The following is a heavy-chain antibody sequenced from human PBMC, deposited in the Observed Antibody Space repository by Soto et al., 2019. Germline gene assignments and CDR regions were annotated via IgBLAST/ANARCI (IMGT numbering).Heavy chain of an antibody. D-gene: IGHD5-12*01. CDR3: ARDRSGYSGYDRALDY. J-gene: IGHJ4*02. CDR1: GYTFTSYY. Sequence: GASVKVSCKASGYTFTSYYMHWVRQAPGQGLEWMGIINPSGGSTSYAQKFQGRVTMTRDTSTSTVYMELSSLRSEDTAVCYCARDRSGYSGYDRALDYWGQGTLVTVSS. V-gene: IGHV1-46*01. CDR2: INPSGGST.